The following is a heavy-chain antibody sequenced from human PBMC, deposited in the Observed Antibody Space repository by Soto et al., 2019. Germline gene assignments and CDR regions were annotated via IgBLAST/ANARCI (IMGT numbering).Heavy chain of an antibody. V-gene: IGHV4-39*02. CDR2: IYYSGST. D-gene: IGHD3-3*01. J-gene: IGHJ6*02. Sequence: SETLSLTCTVSGGSISSSSYYWGWIRQPPGKGLEWIGSIYYSGSTYYNPSLKSRVTISVDTSKNQFSLKLSSVTAADTAVYYCAREDTSYDFWSGSYYYGMDVWGQGTTLTVSS. CDR3: AREDTSYDFWSGSYYYGMDV. CDR1: GGSISSSSYY.